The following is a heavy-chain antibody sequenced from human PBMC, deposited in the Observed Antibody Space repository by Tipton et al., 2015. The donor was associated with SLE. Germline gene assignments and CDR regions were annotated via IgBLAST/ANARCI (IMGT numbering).Heavy chain of an antibody. J-gene: IGHJ6*03. V-gene: IGHV4-34*01. Sequence: TLSLTCAVYGGSFSGYYWSWIRQPPGKGLEWIGEINHSGSTNYNPSLKSRVTISVDTSKNQSSLKLNSVTAADTAVYYCARGGVGATTNYYYYYMDVWGKGTTVTVSS. D-gene: IGHD1-26*01. CDR3: ARGGVGATTNYYYYYMDV. CDR1: GGSFSGYY. CDR2: INHSGST.